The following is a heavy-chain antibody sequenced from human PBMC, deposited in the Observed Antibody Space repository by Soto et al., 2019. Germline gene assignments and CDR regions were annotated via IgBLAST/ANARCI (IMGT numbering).Heavy chain of an antibody. D-gene: IGHD6-6*01. V-gene: IGHV3-23*01. CDR3: TQAVIGARRGPNY. CDR1: GFTLRDHV. J-gene: IGHJ4*02. CDR2: ISGSVGNT. Sequence: EVQLLESGGGLVQPGGSRRLSCAAYGFTLRDHVMNWVRQAPGKGLECVAGISGSVGNTYYADSVKGRFTISRDTSNNTLYLQMNSLRAEYTAVYFCTQAVIGARRGPNYWRQGTLVTVSS.